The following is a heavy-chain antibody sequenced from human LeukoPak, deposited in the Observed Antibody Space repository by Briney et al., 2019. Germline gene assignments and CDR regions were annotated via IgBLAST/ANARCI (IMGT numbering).Heavy chain of an antibody. V-gene: IGHV1-18*01. CDR1: GYTFTSYG. CDR2: ISAYNGNT. Sequence: GASVKVSGKASGYTFTSYGISWVRQAPGQGLEWMGWISAYNGNTNYAQKLQGRVTMTTDTSTSTAYMELRSLRSDDTAVYYCARDLAAAGTYYYYGMDVWGQGTTVTVSS. D-gene: IGHD6-13*01. CDR3: ARDLAAAGTYYYYGMDV. J-gene: IGHJ6*02.